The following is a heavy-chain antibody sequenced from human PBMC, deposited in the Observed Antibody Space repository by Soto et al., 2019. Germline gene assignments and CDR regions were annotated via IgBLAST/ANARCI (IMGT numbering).Heavy chain of an antibody. V-gene: IGHV4-30-4*01. Sequence: SETLSLTCTVSGGSISSGDYYWSWIRQPPGKGPEWIGYIYYSGSTYYNPSLKSRVTISVDTSKNQFSLKLSSVTAADTAVYYCARDSDYYDSSGYRFDYWGQGTLVTVSS. CDR1: GGSISSGDYY. D-gene: IGHD3-22*01. CDR3: ARDSDYYDSSGYRFDY. CDR2: IYYSGST. J-gene: IGHJ4*02.